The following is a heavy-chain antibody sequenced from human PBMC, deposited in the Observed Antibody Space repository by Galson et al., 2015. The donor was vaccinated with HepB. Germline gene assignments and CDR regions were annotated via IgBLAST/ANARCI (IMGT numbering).Heavy chain of an antibody. CDR1: GGSISSYY. J-gene: IGHJ3*02. CDR2: IYYSGST. CDR3: ARDLRDLYYYDSSGYYEWALDI. V-gene: IGHV4-59*01. Sequence: ETLSLTCTVSGGSISSYYWSWIRQPPGKGLEWIGYIYYSGSTNYNPSLKSRVTISVDTSKNQFSLKLSSVTAADTAVYYCARDLRDLYYYDSSGYYEWALDIWGQGTMVTVSS. D-gene: IGHD3-22*01.